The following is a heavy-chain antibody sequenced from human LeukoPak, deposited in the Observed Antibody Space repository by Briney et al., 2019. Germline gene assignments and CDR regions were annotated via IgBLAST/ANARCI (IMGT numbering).Heavy chain of an antibody. V-gene: IGHV4-39*01. J-gene: IGHJ5*02. CDR3: ASTEAGYYYGSGSYYWFDP. D-gene: IGHD3-10*01. CDR2: IYYSGST. CDR1: GGSISSSSYY. Sequence: SETLSLTCTVSGGSISSSSYYWGWIRQPPGKGLEWIGSIYYSGSTYYNPSLKSRVTISVDTSKNQFSLKPSSVTAADTAVYYCASTEAGYYYGSGSYYWFDPWGQGTLVTVSS.